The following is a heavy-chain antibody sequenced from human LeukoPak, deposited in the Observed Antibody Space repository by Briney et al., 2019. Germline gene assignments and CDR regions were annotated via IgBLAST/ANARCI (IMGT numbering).Heavy chain of an antibody. CDR3: ARGVEYSYGSNWFDP. CDR1: GGSISSYN. V-gene: IGHV4-59*01. J-gene: IGHJ5*02. Sequence: SETLSLTCTVSGGSISSYNWSWIRQPPGKGLEWVGYIYYSGSTNYNPSLKSRVTISVDTSKNQFSLKLSSVTAADTAVYYCARGVEYSYGSNWFDPWGQGTLVTVSS. CDR2: IYYSGST. D-gene: IGHD5-18*01.